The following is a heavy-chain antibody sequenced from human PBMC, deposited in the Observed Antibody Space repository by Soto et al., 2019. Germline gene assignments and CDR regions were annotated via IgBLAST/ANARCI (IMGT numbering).Heavy chain of an antibody. CDR1: GCTFSNVP. J-gene: IGHJ4*02. CDR2: ISYGGINN. D-gene: IGHD4-4*01. CDR3: ARTTVVSGTPDFDY. Sequence: GGALRLSCAASGCTFSNVPMHWVRQAPGKGLEWVAVISYGGINNYYADSVKGRFTISRDDSKNTVYLQMNGLRPEDTAVYFCARTTVVSGTPDFDYWGQGTLVTVSS. V-gene: IGHV3-30-3*01.